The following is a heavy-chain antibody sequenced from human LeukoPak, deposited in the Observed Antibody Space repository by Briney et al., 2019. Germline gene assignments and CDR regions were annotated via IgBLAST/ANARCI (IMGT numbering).Heavy chain of an antibody. CDR2: IRYDGSNK. D-gene: IGHD4-17*01. J-gene: IGHJ4*02. CDR3: AKEIWPTVTTPGWTYFDY. CDR1: GFTFRTYG. Sequence: HPGGSLRLSCAASGFTFRTYGMHWVRQAPGKGLEWVAFIRYDGSNKYYADSVKGRFTISRDNSKNTLYLQMNSLRAEDTAVYYCAKEIWPTVTTPGWTYFDYWGQGTLVTVSS. V-gene: IGHV3-30*02.